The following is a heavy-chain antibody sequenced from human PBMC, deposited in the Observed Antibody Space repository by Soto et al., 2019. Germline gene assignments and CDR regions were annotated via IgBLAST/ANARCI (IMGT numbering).Heavy chain of an antibody. V-gene: IGHV3-33*01. CDR2: IWYDGSNK. Sequence: WGSLRISCASSGFTFSTYGMHWVRQAPGKGLEWVAVIWYDGSNKYYADSVKGRFTISRDNSKNTLYLQMNSLRAEDTAVYYCARDLGYYDSSGHWGQGTLVTVSS. CDR3: ARDLGYYDSSGH. CDR1: GFTFSTYG. J-gene: IGHJ4*02. D-gene: IGHD3-22*01.